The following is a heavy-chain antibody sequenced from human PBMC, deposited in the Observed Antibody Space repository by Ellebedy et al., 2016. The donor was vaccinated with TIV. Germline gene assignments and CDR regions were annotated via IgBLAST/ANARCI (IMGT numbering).Heavy chain of an antibody. V-gene: IGHV4-34*01. Sequence: SETLSLTXAVYGGSFSGYYWSWIRQPPGKGLEWIGEINHSGSTNYNPSLKSRVTISVDTSKNQFSLKLSSVTAADTAVYYCARGNTNCSGGSCYLDYWGQGTLVTVSS. D-gene: IGHD2-15*01. CDR1: GGSFSGYY. J-gene: IGHJ4*02. CDR3: ARGNTNCSGGSCYLDY. CDR2: INHSGST.